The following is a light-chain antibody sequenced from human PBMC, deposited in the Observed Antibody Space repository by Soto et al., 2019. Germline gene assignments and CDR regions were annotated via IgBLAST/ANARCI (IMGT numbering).Light chain of an antibody. CDR1: QDISNN. CDR3: QHYDTLPLPVYT. V-gene: IGKV1-33*01. CDR2: DAS. J-gene: IGKJ2*01. Sequence: DIQMTQSPSSLSASVGDRVTITCQASQDISNNLNWYQQKPGKAPKVLIYDASTLAAGVPSRFSGSGSGTDFALTLSGLQPEDFATYYCQHYDTLPLPVYTFGQGTKLEI.